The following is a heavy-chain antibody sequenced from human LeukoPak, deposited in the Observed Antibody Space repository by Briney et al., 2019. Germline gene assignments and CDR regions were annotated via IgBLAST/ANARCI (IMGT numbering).Heavy chain of an antibody. V-gene: IGHV4-34*01. CDR3: PRGKGSRVRHRPYFDY. CDR1: GGSFSGYY. J-gene: IGHJ4*02. CDR2: INQRGST. Sequence: SETLSLTCAVYGGSFSGYYWSWIRQPPGKGLEWIGEINQRGSTHYNPSLKSRVTISRDTSKNQYSLKLRSVTAAATAVSYCPRGKGSRVRHRPYFDYWGQGTLVTVSS.